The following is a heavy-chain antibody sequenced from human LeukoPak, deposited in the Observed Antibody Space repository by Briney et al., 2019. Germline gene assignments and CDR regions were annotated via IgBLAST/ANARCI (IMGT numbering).Heavy chain of an antibody. D-gene: IGHD2-2*01. CDR2: INAGNGNT. J-gene: IGHJ6*02. V-gene: IGHV1-3*01. Sequence: GASVKVSCKASGYTFTSYAIHWVRQAPGQRLEWMGWINAGNGNTKYSQKFQGRVTITRDTSASTAYMELSSLRSEDTAVYYCATGVYCSSTSCLWRAYYYYGMDVWGQGTTVTVSS. CDR3: ATGVYCSSTSCLWRAYYYYGMDV. CDR1: GYTFTSYA.